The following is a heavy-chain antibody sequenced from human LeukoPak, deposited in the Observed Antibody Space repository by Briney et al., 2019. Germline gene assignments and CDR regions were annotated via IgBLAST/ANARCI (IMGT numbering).Heavy chain of an antibody. CDR2: GST. V-gene: IGHV4-39*07. Sequence: SETLSLTCSVSGDSISSGSYYWGWIRQPPGKGLEWIGTGSTYYNPSLKSRVTISLDTSKNQFSLKLSSVTAADTAVYYCARDVAHFDYWGQGTLVTVSS. CDR3: ARDVAHFDY. CDR1: GDSISSGSYY. J-gene: IGHJ4*02.